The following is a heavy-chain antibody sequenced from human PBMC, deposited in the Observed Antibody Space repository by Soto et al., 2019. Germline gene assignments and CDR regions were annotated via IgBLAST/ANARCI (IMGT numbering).Heavy chain of an antibody. J-gene: IGHJ4*03. D-gene: IGHD2-21*01. V-gene: IGHV4-30-2*01. CDR1: GDSITSPSSS. CDR3: VRRKLWDVFDI. Sequence: SETLSLTCIVSGDSITSPSSSWTWFRQPPRKSLEWIGYIYQNGNTYYNPSVKGRVTISVDRSKNQFSLSLQSVTAADTAVYFCVRRKLWDVFDIWGPGTLVTVSS. CDR2: IYQNGNT.